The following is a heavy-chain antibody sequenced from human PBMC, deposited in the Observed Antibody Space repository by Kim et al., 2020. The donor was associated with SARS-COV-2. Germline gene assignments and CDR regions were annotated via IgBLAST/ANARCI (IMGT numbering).Heavy chain of an antibody. CDR3: AREPQTTIEDLDYYYAMAV. Sequence: GGSLRLSCSVSGFTFSSYVMHWVRQAPGKGLEWVAGISYDGSNKYYADSVRGRFTISRDNSNNTLYLEMNGLRVEDTTIYYCAREPQTTIEDLDYYYAMAVWGQGTTVTVSS. CDR2: ISYDGSNK. CDR1: GFTFSSYV. J-gene: IGHJ6*02. D-gene: IGHD2-15*01. V-gene: IGHV3-30-3*01.